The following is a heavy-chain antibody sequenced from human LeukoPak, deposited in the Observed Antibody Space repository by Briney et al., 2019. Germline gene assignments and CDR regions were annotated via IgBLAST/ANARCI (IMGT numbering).Heavy chain of an antibody. CDR2: IYYSGST. V-gene: IGHV4-59*01. D-gene: IGHD3-3*01. CDR3: ARGGYDFWSGYYILPNFDY. CDR1: GGSISSYY. J-gene: IGHJ4*02. Sequence: SETLSLTCTVSGGSISSYYWSWIRQPPGKGLEWIGYIYYSGSTNYNPSLKSRVTISVDTSKNQFSLKLSSVTAADTAVYYCARGGYDFWSGYYILPNFDYWGQGTLVTVSS.